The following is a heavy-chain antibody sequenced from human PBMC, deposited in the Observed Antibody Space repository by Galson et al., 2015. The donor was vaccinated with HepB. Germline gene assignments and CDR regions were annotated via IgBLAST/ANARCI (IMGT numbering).Heavy chain of an antibody. D-gene: IGHD3-22*01. CDR3: ARVVDYYDSSGYPDAFDI. Sequence: CAISGDSVSSNSAAWNWIRQSPSRGLEWLGRTYYRSKWYNDYAVSVKSRITINPDTSKNQFSLQLNSVTPEDTAVYYCARVVDYYDSSGYPDAFDIWGQGTMVTVSS. CDR2: TYYRSKWYN. V-gene: IGHV6-1*01. J-gene: IGHJ3*02. CDR1: GDSVSSNSAA.